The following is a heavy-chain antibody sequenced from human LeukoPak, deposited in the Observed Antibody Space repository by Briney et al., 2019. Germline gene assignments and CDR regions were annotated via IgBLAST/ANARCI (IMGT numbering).Heavy chain of an antibody. CDR3: ARGRGRYFDY. V-gene: IGHV3-13*01. CDR2: IGTAGDT. J-gene: IGHJ4*02. CDR1: GFTFSSYD. Sequence: GGSLRLSCAASGFTFSSYDMHWVRQATGKGLEWVSAIGTAGDTFYPGSVKGRVTISRENAKNSLYPQLNSLRAGDTAVYYCARGRGRYFDYWGQGTLVTVSS.